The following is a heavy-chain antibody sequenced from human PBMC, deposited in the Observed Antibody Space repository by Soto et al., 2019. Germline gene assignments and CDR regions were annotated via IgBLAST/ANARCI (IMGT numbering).Heavy chain of an antibody. J-gene: IGHJ6*02. CDR2: ISYDGSNK. Sequence: QVQLVESGGGVVQPGRSLRLSCAASGFTFSSYAMHWVRQAPGKGLEWVAVISYDGSNKYYADSVKGRFTISRDNSKNTLYLQMNSLRAEDTAVYYCARGGMATMAEWGSYYYYYGMDVWGQGTTVTVSS. CDR3: ARGGMATMAEWGSYYYYYGMDV. D-gene: IGHD5-12*01. CDR1: GFTFSSYA. V-gene: IGHV3-30-3*01.